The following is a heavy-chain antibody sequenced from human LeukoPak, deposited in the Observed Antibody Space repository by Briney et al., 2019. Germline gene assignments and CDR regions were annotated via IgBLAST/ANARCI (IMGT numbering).Heavy chain of an antibody. Sequence: PGGSLRLSCAASGFTFSSYAMSWVRQAPGKGLEWVSYISSSGSTIYYADSVKGRFTISRDNAKNSLYLQMNSLRAEDTAVYYCATGYYYDSSGYFRDWDYWGQGTLVTVSS. J-gene: IGHJ4*02. CDR1: GFTFSSYA. V-gene: IGHV3-48*03. D-gene: IGHD3-22*01. CDR2: ISSSGSTI. CDR3: ATGYYYDSSGYFRDWDY.